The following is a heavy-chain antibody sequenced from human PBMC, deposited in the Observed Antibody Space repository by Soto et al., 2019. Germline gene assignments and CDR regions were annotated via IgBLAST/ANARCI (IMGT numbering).Heavy chain of an antibody. CDR3: ASGSTTVTWLAAFDI. D-gene: IGHD4-17*01. J-gene: IGHJ3*02. CDR1: GYTFTSYG. CDR2: ISAYNGNT. Sequence: GASVKVSCKASGYTFTSYGISWVRQAPGQGLEWMGWISAYNGNTNYAQKLQGRVTMTTDTSTSTAYMVLRSLRSDDTAVYYCASGSTTVTWLAAFDIWGQGTMVTVSS. V-gene: IGHV1-18*01.